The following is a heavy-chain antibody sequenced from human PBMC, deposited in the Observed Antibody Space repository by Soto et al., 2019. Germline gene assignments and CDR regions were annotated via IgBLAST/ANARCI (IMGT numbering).Heavy chain of an antibody. CDR2: IKQDGSEK. CDR3: AYVEDSSGYYYAFDY. CDR1: GFTFSSYW. Sequence: GGSLRLSCAASGFTFSSYWMGWVRQAPGKGLEWVANIKQDGSEKYYVDSVKGRFTISRDNAKNSLYLQMNSLRAEDTAVYYCAYVEDSSGYYYAFDYWGQGTLVTVSS. V-gene: IGHV3-7*05. D-gene: IGHD3-22*01. J-gene: IGHJ4*02.